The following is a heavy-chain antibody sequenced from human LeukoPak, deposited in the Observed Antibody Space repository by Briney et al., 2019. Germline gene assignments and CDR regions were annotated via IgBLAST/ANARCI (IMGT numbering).Heavy chain of an antibody. CDR2: IRSKTYGGTT. D-gene: IGHD6-13*01. J-gene: IGHJ4*02. V-gene: IGHV3-49*04. CDR1: GFTFGDYA. Sequence: PGGSLRLSCTASGFTFGDYAMTWVRQAPGKGLEWVAFIRSKTYGGTTEYAASVKGRFTISRDDSKSIAYLQMNSLKTEDTAVYYCATGQQLLFYYLDYWGQGTLVTVSS. CDR3: ATGQQLLFYYLDY.